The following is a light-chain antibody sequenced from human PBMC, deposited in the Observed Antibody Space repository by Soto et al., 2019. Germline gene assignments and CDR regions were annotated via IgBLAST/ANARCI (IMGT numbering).Light chain of an antibody. CDR3: QQSYSTPRT. CDR2: GAS. CDR1: QSINTY. J-gene: IGKJ1*01. V-gene: IGKV1-39*01. Sequence: DIQMTQSPSSLSSSVGDRATITCKTSQSINTYLNWYQQKPGKAPKLLIYGASSLESGVPSRFSGSGSGTDFTLTISSLQPEDFATYYCQQSYSTPRTFGQGTKVDIK.